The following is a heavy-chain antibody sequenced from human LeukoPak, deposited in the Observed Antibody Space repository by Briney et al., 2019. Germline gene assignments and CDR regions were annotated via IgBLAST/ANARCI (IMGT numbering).Heavy chain of an antibody. CDR2: ISYDGSNK. V-gene: IGHV3-30*04. CDR1: GFTFSSYA. D-gene: IGHD5-12*01. Sequence: GGSLRLSCAASGFTFSSYAMHRVRQAPGKGLEWVAVISYDGSNKYYADSVKGRFTISRDNSKNTLYLQMNSLRAEDTAVYYCARDQLHSGYVVDYWGQGTLVTVSS. CDR3: ARDQLHSGYVVDY. J-gene: IGHJ4*02.